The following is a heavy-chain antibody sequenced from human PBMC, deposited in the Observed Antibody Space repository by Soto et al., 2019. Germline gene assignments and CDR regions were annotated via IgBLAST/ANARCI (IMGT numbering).Heavy chain of an antibody. V-gene: IGHV1-58*01. D-gene: IGHD3-22*01. J-gene: IGHJ4*02. CDR3: AAYFDSSGYYDDSNFDL. Sequence: SVKVSCKASGFTFTSSAVQWVRQARGQRLEWIGWIVVGSGNTNYAQKFQERVTITRDMSTSTAYMELSSLRSEDTAVYYCAAYFDSSGYYDDSNFDLRGQGTLVTVSS. CDR1: GFTFTSSA. CDR2: IVVGSGNT.